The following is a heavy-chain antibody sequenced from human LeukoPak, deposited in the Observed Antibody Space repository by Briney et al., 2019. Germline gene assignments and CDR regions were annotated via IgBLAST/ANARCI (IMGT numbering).Heavy chain of an antibody. D-gene: IGHD2-2*01. J-gene: IGHJ6*02. Sequence: SVKVSCKASVGTFSSYAISWVRQAPGQGLEWMGRIIPILGIANYAQKFQGRVTITADKSTSTAYMELSSLRSEDTAVYYCAREDIVVVPAAISNYYYYYGMDVWGQGTTVTVSS. V-gene: IGHV1-69*04. CDR3: AREDIVVVPAAISNYYYYYGMDV. CDR2: IIPILGIA. CDR1: VGTFSSYA.